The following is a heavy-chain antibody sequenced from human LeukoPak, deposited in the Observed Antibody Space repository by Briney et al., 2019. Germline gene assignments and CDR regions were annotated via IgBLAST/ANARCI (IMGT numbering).Heavy chain of an antibody. CDR3: ARVFIGDYGDYQFDY. J-gene: IGHJ4*02. D-gene: IGHD4-17*01. Sequence: GGSLRLSCAASGFTFSNYEMHWVRQAPGKGLEWVSYISSSSSTIYYADSVKGRFTISRDNAKNSLYLQMNSLRAEDTAVYYCARVFIGDYGDYQFDYWGQGTLVTVSS. CDR1: GFTFSNYE. CDR2: ISSSSSTI. V-gene: IGHV3-48*01.